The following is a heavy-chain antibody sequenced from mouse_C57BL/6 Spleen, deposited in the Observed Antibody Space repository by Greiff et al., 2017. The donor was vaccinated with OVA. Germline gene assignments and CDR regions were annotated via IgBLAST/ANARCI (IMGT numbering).Heavy chain of an antibody. D-gene: IGHD6-1*01. CDR2: ISSGGSYT. CDR3: ARHKGSTYAMDY. V-gene: IGHV5-6*01. J-gene: IGHJ4*01. CDR1: GFTFSSYG. Sequence: EVHLVESGGDLVKPGGSLKLSCAASGFTFSSYGMSWVRQTPDKRLEWVATISSGGSYTYYPDSVKGRFTISRDNAKNTLYLQMSSLKSEDTAMYYCARHKGSTYAMDYWGQGTSVTVSS.